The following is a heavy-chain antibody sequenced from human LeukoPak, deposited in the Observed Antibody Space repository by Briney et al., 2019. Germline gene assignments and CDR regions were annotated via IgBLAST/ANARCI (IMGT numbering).Heavy chain of an antibody. D-gene: IGHD4-11*01. V-gene: IGHV4-39*07. CDR1: GASTDSGRYY. Sequence: SETLSLTCTVSGASTDSGRYYWGWIRQPPGKGLEWIGSIHYSGTTYYNPSLKSRVTISIDTSNNQFSLKLSSVTAADTAVYYCARGTPYNPWGQGTLVTVSS. CDR2: IHYSGTT. J-gene: IGHJ5*02. CDR3: ARGTPYNP.